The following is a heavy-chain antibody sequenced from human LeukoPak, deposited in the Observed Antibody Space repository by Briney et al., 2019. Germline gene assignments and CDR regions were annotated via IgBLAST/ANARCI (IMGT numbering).Heavy chain of an antibody. V-gene: IGHV1-18*01. D-gene: IGHD3-9*01. CDR3: ARVLYDILTGSTAYYFDY. CDR2: ISAYNGNT. J-gene: IGHJ4*02. Sequence: ASVKVSCKASGYTFTSYGISWVRQAPGQGREWMGWISAYNGNTNYSQKLQGRVTMTTDTSTSTAYMELRSLRSDETAVYYCARVLYDILTGSTAYYFDYWGQGTLVTVSS. CDR1: GYTFTSYG.